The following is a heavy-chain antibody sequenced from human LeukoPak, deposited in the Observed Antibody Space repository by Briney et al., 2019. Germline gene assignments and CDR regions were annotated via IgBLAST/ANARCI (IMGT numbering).Heavy chain of an antibody. J-gene: IGHJ4*02. CDR1: GFTFSSFW. Sequence: PGGSLRLSCAASGFTFSSFWMSWVRQAPGKGLEWVANIKQGGSEKYYVDSVKGRFTISRDNAKNSLYLQMNSLRVEDTAVYYCARDGSAGLQRKNLDYWGQGTLVTVSS. V-gene: IGHV3-7*01. CDR2: IKQGGSEK. D-gene: IGHD5-24*01. CDR3: ARDGSAGLQRKNLDY.